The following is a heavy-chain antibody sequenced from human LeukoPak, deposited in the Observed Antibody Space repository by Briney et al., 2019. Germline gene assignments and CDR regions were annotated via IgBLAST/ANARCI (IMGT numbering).Heavy chain of an antibody. CDR3: ARGAPRGADFDY. Sequence: SETLSLTCTVSGGSISSYYWSWIRRPPGKGLEWIGYIYYSGSTNYNPSLKSRVTISVDTSKNQFSLKLSSVTAADTAVYYCARGAPRGADFDYWGQGTLVTVSS. J-gene: IGHJ4*02. V-gene: IGHV4-59*01. CDR1: GGSISSYY. CDR2: IYYSGST. D-gene: IGHD3-10*01.